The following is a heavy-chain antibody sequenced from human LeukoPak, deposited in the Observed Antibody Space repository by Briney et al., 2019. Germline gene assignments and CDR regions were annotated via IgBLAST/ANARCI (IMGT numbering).Heavy chain of an antibody. CDR2: IYYTGST. CDR1: GGSISSGDSY. D-gene: IGHD3-10*01. J-gene: IGHJ3*01. CDR3: ARGGGVRGVLDTFDV. V-gene: IGHV4-30-4*01. Sequence: SETLSLTCTGSGGSISSGDSYWSWIRQPPGQGLEWIGYIYYTGSTDYNPSLKSRVSISVDTSKNQFSLKLSSVTAADTAVYYCARGGGVRGVLDTFDVWGQGTMVTVSS.